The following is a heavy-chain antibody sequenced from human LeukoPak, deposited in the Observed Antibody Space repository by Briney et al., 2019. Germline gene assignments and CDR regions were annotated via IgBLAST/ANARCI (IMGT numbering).Heavy chain of an antibody. Sequence: GASVKVSCKASGGTFSSYAISWVRQAPGQGLEWMGWISAYNGNTNYAQKLQGGVTMTTDTSTSTTYMELRSLRSDDTAVYYCARDSHGDYDDAFDIWGQGTMVTVSS. CDR2: ISAYNGNT. V-gene: IGHV1-18*01. D-gene: IGHD4-17*01. CDR1: GGTFSSYA. J-gene: IGHJ3*02. CDR3: ARDSHGDYDDAFDI.